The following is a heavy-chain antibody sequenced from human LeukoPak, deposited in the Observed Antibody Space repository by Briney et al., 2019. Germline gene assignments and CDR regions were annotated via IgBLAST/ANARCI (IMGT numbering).Heavy chain of an antibody. V-gene: IGHV3-23*01. Sequence: GGSLRLSCAASEITLSSYGVSWVRQAPGKGLEWLSAISFSAGTTYYADSVKGRFTISRDNSKNTLYLQMNSLRAEDTAVYYCAKDSTYYYDSSGYYWDYRGQGTLVTVSS. CDR2: ISFSAGTT. CDR3: AKDSTYYYDSSGYYWDY. J-gene: IGHJ4*02. CDR1: EITLSSYG. D-gene: IGHD3-22*01.